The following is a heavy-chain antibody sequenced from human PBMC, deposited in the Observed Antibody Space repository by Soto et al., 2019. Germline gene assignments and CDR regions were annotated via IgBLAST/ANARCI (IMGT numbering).Heavy chain of an antibody. V-gene: IGHV4-39*07. CDR2: IYYSGSS. CDR3: ARGSRDDFWSGYFDY. D-gene: IGHD3-3*01. Sequence: SETLSLTCTVSGGSISSSSYYWGWIRQPPGKGLEWIGSIYYSGSSYYNPSLKSRVTISVDTSKNQFSQKLSSVTAADTAVYYCARGSRDDFWSGYFDYWGQGTLVTVSS. J-gene: IGHJ4*02. CDR1: GGSISSSSYY.